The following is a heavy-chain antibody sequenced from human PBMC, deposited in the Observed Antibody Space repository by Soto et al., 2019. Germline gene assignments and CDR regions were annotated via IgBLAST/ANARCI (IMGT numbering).Heavy chain of an antibody. J-gene: IGHJ3*02. V-gene: IGHV1-24*01. CDR3: ATDSLERRRAFDI. CDR1: GYTLTELS. CDR2: FDPEDGET. D-gene: IGHD1-1*01. Sequence: GASVKVSGKVSGYTLTELSMHWVRQAPGKGLEWMGGFDPEDGETIYAQKFQGRVTMTEDTSTDTAYMELSSLRSEDTAVYYCATDSLERRRAFDIWGQGTMVTVSS.